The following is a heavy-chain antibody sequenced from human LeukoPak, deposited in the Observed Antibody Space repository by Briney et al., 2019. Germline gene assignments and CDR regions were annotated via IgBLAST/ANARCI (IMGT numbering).Heavy chain of an antibody. D-gene: IGHD6-19*01. CDR3: ARYSSGWYDAFDI. CDR2: IYYSGST. V-gene: IGHV4-39*07. J-gene: IGHJ3*02. CDR1: GGSISSSSYY. Sequence: SEILSLTCTVSGGSISSSSYYWGWIRQPPGKGLEWIGSIYYSGSTYYNPSLKSRVTISVDTSKNQFSLKLSSVTAADTAVYYCARYSSGWYDAFDIWGQGTMVTVSS.